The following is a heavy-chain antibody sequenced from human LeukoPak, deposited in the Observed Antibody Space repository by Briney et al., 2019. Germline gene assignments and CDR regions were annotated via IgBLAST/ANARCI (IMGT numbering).Heavy chain of an antibody. CDR1: GVSISSSSYY. V-gene: IGHV4-39*01. CDR2: IYYSGRT. D-gene: IGHD3-22*01. CDR3: ARTPHDSSGHYFDY. Sequence: PSETLSLTCAVSGVSISSSSYYWGWIRQSPGKGLEWIGSIYYSGRTFYSPTLKSRVTISVDTTKNQFSLKLGSVTAADTAVYYCARTPHDSSGHYFDYWGQGTLVTVPS. J-gene: IGHJ4*02.